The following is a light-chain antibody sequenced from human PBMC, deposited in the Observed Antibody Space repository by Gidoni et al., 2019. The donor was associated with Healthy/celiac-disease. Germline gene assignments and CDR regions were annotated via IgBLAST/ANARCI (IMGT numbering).Light chain of an antibody. J-gene: IGKJ4*01. V-gene: IGKV1-39*01. CDR1: QSISSY. Sequence: IQLPQSPSSLSASVGDRVTITCRASQSISSYLNWYQQKPGKAPKLLIYAASSLQSGVPSRFSGSGSGTDFTLTIRSLQPEDFATYYCQQSYSTPPLTFGGGTKVEIK. CDR2: AAS. CDR3: QQSYSTPPLT.